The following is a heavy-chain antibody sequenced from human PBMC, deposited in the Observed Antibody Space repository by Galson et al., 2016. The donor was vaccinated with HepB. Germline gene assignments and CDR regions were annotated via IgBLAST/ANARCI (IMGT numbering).Heavy chain of an antibody. J-gene: IGHJ6*02. Sequence: SLRLSCAASGFRFGSYGMHWVRQAPGKGLEWVAYIPLDGSNKYYRDSVKGRFTISRDNSKNTVYLQMNSLRAEDTAVYYCAKDHYYGSDRGYGMDVWGQGTTVTVSS. CDR3: AKDHYYGSDRGYGMDV. CDR1: GFRFGSYG. V-gene: IGHV3-30*18. D-gene: IGHD3-10*01. CDR2: IPLDGSNK.